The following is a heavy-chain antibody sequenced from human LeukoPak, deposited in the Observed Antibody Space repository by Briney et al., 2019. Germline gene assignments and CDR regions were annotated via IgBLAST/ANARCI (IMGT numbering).Heavy chain of an antibody. V-gene: IGHV4-30-4*08. Sequence: SETLSLTCTVSGGSIISGDYYWSWIRQPPGKGLEWIGYIYHNGDTYYNPSLKSRVFISVDTSKNQFSLKLSSVTAADTAVYYCARAGVVPAAISRAFDIWGQGSVVTVSS. J-gene: IGHJ3*02. CDR2: IYHNGDT. D-gene: IGHD2-2*02. CDR1: GGSIISGDYY. CDR3: ARAGVVPAAISRAFDI.